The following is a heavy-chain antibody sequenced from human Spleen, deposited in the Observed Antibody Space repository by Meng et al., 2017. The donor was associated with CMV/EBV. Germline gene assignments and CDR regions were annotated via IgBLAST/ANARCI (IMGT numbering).Heavy chain of an antibody. V-gene: IGHV3-23*01. J-gene: IGHJ4*02. Sequence: FTFSNYARSWVRQATGKGLEWVSGVGGSGDNTYYADSVKGRFAISRDNSKNTLYLQVNSLRVEDTAVYYCAKSHLPSGRIAGGRFDHWGQGTLVTVSS. CDR3: AKSHLPSGRIAGGRFDH. CDR2: VGGSGDNT. D-gene: IGHD1-26*01. CDR1: FTFSNYA.